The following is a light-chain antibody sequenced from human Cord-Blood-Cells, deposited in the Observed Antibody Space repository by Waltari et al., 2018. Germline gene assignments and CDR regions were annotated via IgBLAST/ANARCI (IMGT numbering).Light chain of an antibody. CDR3: QQYNNWPLT. V-gene: IGKV3-15*01. Sequence: EIVMTQSPATLSVSPGERATLSCRASQSVSSNLAWYQQKPGPAPRLLIYGASTRATGIPAMLSGSGSGTEFTLTISSLQSEDFAVYYCQQYNNWPLTFGGGTKVEIK. CDR2: GAS. CDR1: QSVSSN. J-gene: IGKJ4*01.